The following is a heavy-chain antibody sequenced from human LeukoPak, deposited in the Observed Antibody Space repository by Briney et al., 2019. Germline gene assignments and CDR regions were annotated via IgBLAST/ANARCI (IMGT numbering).Heavy chain of an antibody. D-gene: IGHD6-13*01. Sequence: LTCAVYGGSISSGGYYWSWIRQPPGKGLEWIGYIYHSGSTYYNPSLKSRVTISVDRSKNQFSLKLSSVTAADTAVYYCARVRSDSSSFPYYYYYYMDVWGKGTTVTVSS. CDR1: GGSISSGGYY. J-gene: IGHJ6*03. CDR3: ARVRSDSSSFPYYYYYYMDV. V-gene: IGHV4-30-2*01. CDR2: IYHSGST.